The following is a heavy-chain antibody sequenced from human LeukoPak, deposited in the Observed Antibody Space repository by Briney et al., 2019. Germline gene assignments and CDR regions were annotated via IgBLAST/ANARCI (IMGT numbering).Heavy chain of an antibody. V-gene: IGHV4-39*01. CDR3: ARHPGSYPNWFDP. Sequence: PSETLSLTCTVSGGSISSSSYYWGWIRQPPGKGLEWIGSIYYSGSTYYNPSLKSRVTISVDTSKNQFSLKLSSVTAADTAVYYCARHPGSYPNWFDPWGQGTLVTVSS. CDR2: IYYSGST. J-gene: IGHJ5*02. D-gene: IGHD1-26*01. CDR1: GGSISSSSYY.